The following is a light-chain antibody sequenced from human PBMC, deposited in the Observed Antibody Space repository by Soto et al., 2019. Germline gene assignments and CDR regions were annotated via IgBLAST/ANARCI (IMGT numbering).Light chain of an antibody. CDR3: QQRIKWPLT. Sequence: EIVLTPSPGTLSLSPGESATLSCRASQSVSSSYLAWYQQKPGQAPRLLIYGASTRATGTPDRFSGSGSGTDFTLTISSLEPEDFAVYYCQQRIKWPLTFGVGTKVDIK. CDR1: QSVSSSY. CDR2: GAS. J-gene: IGKJ4*01. V-gene: IGKV3D-20*02.